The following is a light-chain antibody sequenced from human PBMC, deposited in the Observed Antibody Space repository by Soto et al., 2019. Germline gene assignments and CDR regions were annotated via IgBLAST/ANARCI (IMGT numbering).Light chain of an antibody. CDR2: EVS. CDR3: CSFAGGQHLV. J-gene: IGLJ3*02. Sequence: QSALTQPPSASGSPGQSVTLSCTGTSSDVGGYNYVSWYQRHPGKAPKLIIYEVSQRPSGVPDRFSGSKSGNTASLTVSGLQPEDEADYYCCSFAGGQHLVFGGGTKVTVL. V-gene: IGLV2-8*01. CDR1: SSDVGGYNY.